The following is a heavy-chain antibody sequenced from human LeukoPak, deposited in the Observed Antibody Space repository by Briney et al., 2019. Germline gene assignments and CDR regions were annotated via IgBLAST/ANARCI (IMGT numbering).Heavy chain of an antibody. D-gene: IGHD2-15*01. Sequence: GGSPRLSCAASGFTFSSHWMHWVRQAPGKGLVWVSGISTDGSCPRYADSVNGRFTISRDNAKNTLYLQMNSLRAEDTAVYFCVRDGQGSTPLDYWGQGTLVTVSS. CDR2: ISTDGSCP. CDR1: GFTFSSHW. V-gene: IGHV3-74*01. J-gene: IGHJ4*02. CDR3: VRDGQGSTPLDY.